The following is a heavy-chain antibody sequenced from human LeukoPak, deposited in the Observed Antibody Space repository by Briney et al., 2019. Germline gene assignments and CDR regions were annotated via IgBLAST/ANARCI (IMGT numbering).Heavy chain of an antibody. J-gene: IGHJ4*02. CDR1: GFTFSTYW. CDR2: IKPDGSEK. Sequence: GGSLRFSCADSGFTFSTYWMSWLRQVPGKWLEWVANIKPDGSEKYYADSVKGRFSISRDNAKNSLYLQMNNLRAEDTAVYYCARTKNSGRYYYFDYWGPGTLVTVSS. CDR3: ARTKNSGRYYYFDY. D-gene: IGHD3-22*01. V-gene: IGHV3-7*01.